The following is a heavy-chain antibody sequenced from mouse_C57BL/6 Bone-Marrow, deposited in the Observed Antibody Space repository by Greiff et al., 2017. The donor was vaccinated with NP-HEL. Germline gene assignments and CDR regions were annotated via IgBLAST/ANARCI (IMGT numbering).Heavy chain of an antibody. CDR2: ILPGSGST. J-gene: IGHJ1*03. CDR1: GYTFTGYW. V-gene: IGHV1-9*01. Sequence: VQLQQSGAELMKPGASVKLSCKATGYTFTGYWIEWVKQRPGHGLEWIGEILPGSGSTNYNEKFKGKATFTADTSSNTAYMQLSSLITEDSAIYYCARYYYSNSWYFDVWGTGTTVTVSS. D-gene: IGHD2-5*01. CDR3: ARYYYSNSWYFDV.